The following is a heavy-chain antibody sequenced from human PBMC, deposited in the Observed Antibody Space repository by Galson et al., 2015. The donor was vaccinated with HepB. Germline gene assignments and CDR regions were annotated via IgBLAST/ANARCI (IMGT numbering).Heavy chain of an antibody. CDR1: GDSASSNSAA. CDR2: TYYRSKWFN. D-gene: IGHD6-13*01. CDR3: ARVPLIAAGGTVWFDP. J-gene: IGHJ5*02. V-gene: IGHV6-1*01. Sequence: CAISGDSASSNSAAWNWIRQSPSRGHEWLGRTYYRSKWFNDYAVSLKSRITINTDTSKNQFSLQLNSVTPEDTAVYYCARVPLIAAGGTVWFDPWGQGTLVTVSS.